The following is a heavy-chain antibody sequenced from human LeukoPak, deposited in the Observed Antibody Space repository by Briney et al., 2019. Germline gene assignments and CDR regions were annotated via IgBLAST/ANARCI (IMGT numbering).Heavy chain of an antibody. J-gene: IGHJ4*02. D-gene: IGHD4/OR15-4a*01. Sequence: GGSLRLSCSSSGFTFSSYGFHWVRQAPGKGLEWVAFIRYDGIHEFYADSVKGRFTISRDNSKNTLFLQMNSLRVEDAAVYYCVKDRQDYGAFWGQGALVTVSS. CDR1: GFTFSSYG. CDR2: IRYDGIHE. CDR3: VKDRQDYGAF. V-gene: IGHV3-30*02.